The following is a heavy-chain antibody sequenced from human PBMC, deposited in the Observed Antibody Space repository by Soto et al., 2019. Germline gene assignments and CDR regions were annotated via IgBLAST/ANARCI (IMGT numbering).Heavy chain of an antibody. D-gene: IGHD2-15*01. Sequence: EVRLVESGGGLIQPGGSLTVSCAASGFSVSDNYMSWVRQPPGKGLEWVSVIYRGGTIFYADSVKGRFIISRDSSKNTMYLQMNTLRGEDTATYYCARVSCSGAGCYPDWYFALWGRGTLVTVSS. J-gene: IGHJ2*01. V-gene: IGHV3-53*01. CDR2: IYRGGTI. CDR1: GFSVSDNY. CDR3: ARVSCSGAGCYPDWYFAL.